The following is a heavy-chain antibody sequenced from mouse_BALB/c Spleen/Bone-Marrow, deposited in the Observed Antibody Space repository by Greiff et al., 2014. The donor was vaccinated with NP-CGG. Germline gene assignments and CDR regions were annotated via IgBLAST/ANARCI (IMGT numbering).Heavy chain of an antibody. J-gene: IGHJ3*01. CDR2: INPYNGGT. CDR1: GYSFTGYT. D-gene: IGHD2-3*01. Sequence: VQLQQSGPELVKPGASMKISCKASGYSFTGYTMSWVKQSHGKNLEWIGLINPYNGGTSYNQKFKGKATLTVDKSSSTAYMELLSPTSEDSAVYYCARFGADGYPRFAYWGQGTLVTVSA. CDR3: ARFGADGYPRFAY. V-gene: IGHV1-26*01.